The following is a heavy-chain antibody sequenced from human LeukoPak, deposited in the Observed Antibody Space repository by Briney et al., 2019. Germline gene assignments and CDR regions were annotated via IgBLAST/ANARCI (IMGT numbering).Heavy chain of an antibody. Sequence: ASVKVSCSASGYSFTGYYLHWVRQAPGQGLEWLGCTNPNNDDTQYAQKFHDSVTMTSDTAFNTAYLELRSLTSGDTAVYYCTSGADFDYWGQGTQVTVSS. CDR3: TSGADFDY. CDR1: GYSFTGYY. V-gene: IGHV1-2*04. CDR2: TNPNNDDT. J-gene: IGHJ4*02. D-gene: IGHD4/OR15-4a*01.